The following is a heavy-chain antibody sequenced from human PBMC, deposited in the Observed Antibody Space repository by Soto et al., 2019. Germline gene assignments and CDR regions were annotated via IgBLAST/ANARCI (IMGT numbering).Heavy chain of an antibody. D-gene: IGHD3-9*01. Sequence: GASVKVSCKASGYTFTGYYMHWVRQAPGQGLEWMGWINPNSGGTNYAQKFQGRVTMTRDTSISTAYMELSRLRSDDTAVYHCARGLLRYFDWLSDAFDIWGQGTMVTVSS. CDR2: INPNSGGT. CDR1: GYTFTGYY. CDR3: ARGLLRYFDWLSDAFDI. V-gene: IGHV1-2*02. J-gene: IGHJ3*02.